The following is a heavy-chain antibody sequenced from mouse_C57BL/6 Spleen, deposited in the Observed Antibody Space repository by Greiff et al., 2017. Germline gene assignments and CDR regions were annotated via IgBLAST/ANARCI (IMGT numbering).Heavy chain of an antibody. CDR3: TRLVGSSYEGYFDV. D-gene: IGHD1-1*01. J-gene: IGHJ1*03. CDR2: ISSGGDYI. V-gene: IGHV5-9-1*02. CDR1: GFTFSSYA. Sequence: EVKLMESGEGLVKPGGSLKLSCAASGFTFSSYAMSWVRQTPEKRLEWVAYISSGGDYIYYADTVKGRFTISRDNARNTLYLQMSSLKSEDTATYYCTRLVGSSYEGYFDVWGTGTTVTVSS.